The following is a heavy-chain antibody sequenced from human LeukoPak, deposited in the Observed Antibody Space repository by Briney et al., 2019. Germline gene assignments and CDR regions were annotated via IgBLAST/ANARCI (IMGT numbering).Heavy chain of an antibody. D-gene: IGHD3-9*01. CDR2: ISAYNGNT. V-gene: IGHV1-18*01. CDR1: GYTFTSYG. J-gene: IGHJ4*02. Sequence: ASVKVSCKASGYTFTSYGISWVRQAPGQGLEWMGWISAYNGNTNYAQKLQGRVTMTTDTSTSTAYMELRSLRSDDTAVYYCARDILTGYYTPPPIDYWGQGTLVTVSS. CDR3: ARDILTGYYTPPPIDY.